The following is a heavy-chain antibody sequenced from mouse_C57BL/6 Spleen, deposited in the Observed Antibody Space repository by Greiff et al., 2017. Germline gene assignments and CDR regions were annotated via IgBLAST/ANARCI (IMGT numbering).Heavy chain of an antibody. V-gene: IGHV5-6*01. CDR1: GFTFSSYG. D-gene: IGHD2-1*01. J-gene: IGHJ3*01. CDR3: ARPSIYYGNYTWFAY. CDR2: ISSGGSYT. Sequence: EVQLVESGGDLVKPGGSLKLSCAASGFTFSSYGMSWVRQTPDKRLEWVATISSGGSYTYYPDSVKGRFTISRDNAKNTLYLQISSLKSEDTAMYYCARPSIYYGNYTWFAYWGQGTLVTVSA.